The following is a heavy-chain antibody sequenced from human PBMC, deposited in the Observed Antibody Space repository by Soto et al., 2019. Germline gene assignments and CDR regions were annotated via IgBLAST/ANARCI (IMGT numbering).Heavy chain of an antibody. D-gene: IGHD3-10*01. Sequence: QVQLVQSGAEVKKPGSSVKVSCKASGGTFSSYAISWVRQAPGQGLEWMGGIIPIFGTANYAQKFQGRVTITADESTSTAYMELSSLRSEDTAVYYCARSIMVRGGIMRPYYYYGMDVWGQGTTVTVSS. V-gene: IGHV1-69*01. CDR3: ARSIMVRGGIMRPYYYYGMDV. J-gene: IGHJ6*02. CDR1: GGTFSSYA. CDR2: IIPIFGTA.